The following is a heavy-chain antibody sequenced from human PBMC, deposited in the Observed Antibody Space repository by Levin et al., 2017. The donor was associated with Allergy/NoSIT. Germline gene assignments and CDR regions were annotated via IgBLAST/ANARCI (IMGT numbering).Heavy chain of an antibody. Sequence: SETLSLTCTVSSGSISSSSHYWGWMRQPPGKGLEWIGSIYYSGSTYYNPSLKRLFTISVDTSKNQFSLKLSSVTAADTAVYYCARRNHYDYYMDGWGKGTTVTVSS. CDR1: SGSISSSSHY. J-gene: IGHJ6*03. V-gene: IGHV4-39*01. CDR3: ARRNHYDYYMDG. CDR2: IYYSGST.